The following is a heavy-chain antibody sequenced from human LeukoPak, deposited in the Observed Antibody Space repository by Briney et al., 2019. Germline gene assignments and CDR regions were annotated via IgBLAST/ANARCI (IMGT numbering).Heavy chain of an antibody. CDR3: ARTPHFYIVGATPFDY. CDR1: GYSISSGYY. J-gene: IGHJ4*02. D-gene: IGHD1-26*01. CDR2: IYYSGST. V-gene: IGHV4-38-2*02. Sequence: KPSETLSLTCTVSGYSISSGYYWGWIRQPPGKGLEWIGSIYYSGSTYYNPSLKSRVTIPVDTSKNQFSLKLSSVTAADTAVYYCARTPHFYIVGATPFDYWGQGTLVTVSS.